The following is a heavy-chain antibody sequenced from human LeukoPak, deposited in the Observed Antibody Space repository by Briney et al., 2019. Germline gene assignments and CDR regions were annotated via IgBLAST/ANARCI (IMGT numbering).Heavy chain of an antibody. V-gene: IGHV4-4*07. J-gene: IGHJ5*02. CDR2: NASGST. CDR1: GGSISSYY. D-gene: IGHD5-12*01. Sequence: SGTLSLTCSVSGGSISSYYWSWIRQTAGKGLEWIGRNASGSTRFNPSLKSRVTMSVDTSKNQFSLKLSSVTAADTAVYFCARGMAVAYDYNWFDPWGQGTLVTVSS. CDR3: ARGMAVAYDYNWFDP.